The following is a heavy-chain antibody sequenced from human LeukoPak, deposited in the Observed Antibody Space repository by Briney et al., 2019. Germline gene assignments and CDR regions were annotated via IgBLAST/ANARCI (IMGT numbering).Heavy chain of an antibody. Sequence: ALRLSCAASGFNFDDYAMHWVRQVPGKGLEWVSAISWNSGTINYADSVKGRFSISRHNAKNSLSLQMTSLRAEDTAVDCCARSKPLKESYYDVAGWGQGTLVTDSS. CDR3: ARSKPLKESYYDVAG. CDR2: ISWNSGTI. CDR1: GFNFDDYA. D-gene: IGHD3-22*01. V-gene: IGHV3-9*01. J-gene: IGHJ4*02.